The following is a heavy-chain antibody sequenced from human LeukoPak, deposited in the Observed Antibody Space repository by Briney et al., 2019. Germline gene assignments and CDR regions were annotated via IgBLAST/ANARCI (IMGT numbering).Heavy chain of an antibody. V-gene: IGHV1-18*01. J-gene: IGHJ4*02. CDR1: GYAFTSYG. CDR2: ISAYNGNT. D-gene: IGHD2/OR15-2a*01. Sequence: ASVKVSCKASGYAFTSYGISWVRQAPGQGLEWMGWISAYNGNTNYAQKLQGRVTMTTDTSTSTAYMELRSLRSDDTAVYYCARDREYVQARYYFDYWGQGTLVTVSS. CDR3: ARDREYVQARYYFDY.